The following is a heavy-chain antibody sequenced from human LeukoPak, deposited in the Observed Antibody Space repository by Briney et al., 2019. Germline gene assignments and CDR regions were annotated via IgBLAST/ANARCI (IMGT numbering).Heavy chain of an antibody. CDR3: AKGGSSAVAGNKNY. CDR1: GFTFSSYA. CDR2: ISGSTDRT. D-gene: IGHD6-19*01. J-gene: IGHJ4*02. Sequence: GGSLRLSCAASGFTFSSYAMSWVRQAPGKGLEWVSAISGSTDRTYYADSVKGWFTVSRDNSKNTLYLQMNSLRAEDTAVYYCAKGGSSAVAGNKNYWGQGTLVTVSS. V-gene: IGHV3-23*01.